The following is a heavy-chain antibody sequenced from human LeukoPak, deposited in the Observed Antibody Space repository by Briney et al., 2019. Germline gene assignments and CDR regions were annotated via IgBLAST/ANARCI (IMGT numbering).Heavy chain of an antibody. CDR2: IYYSGST. CDR1: GGSISSYY. D-gene: IGHD3-9*01. CDR3: ARCYDILTGVGFYYFDY. Sequence: SETLSLTCTVSGGSISSYYWSWIRQPPGKGLEWIGYIYYSGSTNYNPSPKSRVTISVDTSKNQFSLKLSSVTAADTAVYYCARCYDILTGVGFYYFDYWGQGTLVTVSS. V-gene: IGHV4-59*08. J-gene: IGHJ4*02.